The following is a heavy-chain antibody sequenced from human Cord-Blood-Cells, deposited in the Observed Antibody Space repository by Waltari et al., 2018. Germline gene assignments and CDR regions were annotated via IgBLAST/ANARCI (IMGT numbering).Heavy chain of an antibody. D-gene: IGHD4-17*01. CDR1: GFTFSNAR. V-gene: IGHV3-15*01. CDR3: TTLENDYGDYGDAFDI. CDR2: IKRKTDGGTT. J-gene: IGHJ3*02. Sequence: AASGFTFSNARMSWVRQSPGTGLEWVGRIKRKTDGGTTDYAAPVKGRFTISRDDSKNTLYLQMNSLKTEDTAVYYCTTLENDYGDYGDAFDIWGQGTMVTVSS.